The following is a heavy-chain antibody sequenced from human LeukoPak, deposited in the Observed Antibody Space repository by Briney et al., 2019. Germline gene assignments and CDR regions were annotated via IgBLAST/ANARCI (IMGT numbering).Heavy chain of an antibody. CDR3: ARDPYGSGSYNFDY. Sequence: SETLSLTCTVSGGSLSSYYWSWIRQPAGKGLEWIGRIYTSGSTNYNPSLKSRVTMSVDTSKNQFSLKLSSVTAADTAVYYCARDPYGSGSYNFDYWGQGTLVTVSS. D-gene: IGHD3-10*01. V-gene: IGHV4-4*07. J-gene: IGHJ4*02. CDR2: IYTSGST. CDR1: GGSLSSYY.